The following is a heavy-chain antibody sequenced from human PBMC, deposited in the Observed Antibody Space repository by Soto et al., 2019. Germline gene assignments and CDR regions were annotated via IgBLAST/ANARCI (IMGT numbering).Heavy chain of an antibody. Sequence: GESQKISCKGPGYNFAIYWRAWVRQMPGKGLELMGIIYPSDSDTRYRPSFQGQVTISADKSISSAYLQWSSLRASDTAMYYCARGGVSTRTFDYWGQGTPVPVSS. V-gene: IGHV5-51*01. CDR2: IYPSDSDT. CDR1: GYNFAIYW. CDR3: ARGGVSTRTFDY. D-gene: IGHD3-3*01. J-gene: IGHJ4*02.